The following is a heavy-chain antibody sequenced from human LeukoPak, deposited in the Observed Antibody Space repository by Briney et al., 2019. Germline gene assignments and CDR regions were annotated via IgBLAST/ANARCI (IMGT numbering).Heavy chain of an antibody. CDR2: FDPEDGET. Sequence: ASVKVSCKVSGYTLTELSMHWERQAPGKGLEWMGGFDPEDGETIYAQKFQGRVTMTEDTSTDTAYMELSSLRSEDTAVYYCATGPRGYSGYDLGFDYWGQGTLVTVSS. CDR3: ATGPRGYSGYDLGFDY. V-gene: IGHV1-24*01. D-gene: IGHD5-12*01. CDR1: GYTLTELS. J-gene: IGHJ4*02.